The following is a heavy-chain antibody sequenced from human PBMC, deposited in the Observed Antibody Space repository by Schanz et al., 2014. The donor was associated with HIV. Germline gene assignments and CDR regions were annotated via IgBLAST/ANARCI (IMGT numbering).Heavy chain of an antibody. CDR2: IWYDGSQK. V-gene: IGHV3-33*01. Sequence: QVQLVESGGGVVQPGRSLRLSCAASGFSFSSYGIQWVRQGPGKGLEWVALIWYDGSQKYYADSVKGRFTISRDNSKNTLYLQMNSLRAEDTAVYYCARDVSHDSSGHYSDYYYGMDVWGQGTTVTVSS. J-gene: IGHJ6*02. CDR1: GFSFSSYG. D-gene: IGHD3-22*01. CDR3: ARDVSHDSSGHYSDYYYGMDV.